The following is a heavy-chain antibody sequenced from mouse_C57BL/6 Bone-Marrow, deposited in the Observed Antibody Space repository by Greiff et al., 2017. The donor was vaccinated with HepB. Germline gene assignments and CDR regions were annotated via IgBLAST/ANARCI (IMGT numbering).Heavy chain of an antibody. V-gene: IGHV1-53*01. Sequence: VQLQQPGTELVKPGASVKLSCKASGYTFTSYWMHWVKQRPGQGLEWIGNINPSNGGTNYNEKFKSKATLTVDKSSSTAYMQLSSLTSEDSAVYYCARSVPLYYYGSSYWFAYWGQGTLVTVPA. CDR2: INPSNGGT. D-gene: IGHD1-1*01. CDR1: GYTFTSYW. J-gene: IGHJ3*01. CDR3: ARSVPLYYYGSSYWFAY.